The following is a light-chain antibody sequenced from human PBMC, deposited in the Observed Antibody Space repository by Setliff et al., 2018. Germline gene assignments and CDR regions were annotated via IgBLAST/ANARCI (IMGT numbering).Light chain of an antibody. J-gene: IGLJ2*01. CDR1: SSDVGSYNY. V-gene: IGLV2-11*01. Sequence: QSVLTQPRSVSGSPGQSVTISCTGTSSDVGSYNYVSWYQQYPGKAPKLMIYDVTKRPSGIPDRFSASKSGDTASLTISGLRAEDEADYYCCSFAGRVYVRFGGGTKVT. CDR2: DVT. CDR3: CSFAGRVYVR.